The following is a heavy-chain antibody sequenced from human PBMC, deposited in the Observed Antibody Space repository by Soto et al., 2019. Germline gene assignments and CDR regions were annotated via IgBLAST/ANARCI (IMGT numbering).Heavy chain of an antibody. Sequence: PSETLSLTCTVSGGSISTYYWSWIRQPPGKGLEWIGYMFDNGGTNYNPSLKSRVSISVDMSKNQLSLRLSSVTTADTAVYYCARARGTYSSSDAQYFQLWGQGTLVTVSS. J-gene: IGHJ1*01. CDR1: GGSISTYY. CDR3: ARARGTYSSSDAQYFQL. D-gene: IGHD6-13*01. V-gene: IGHV4-59*01. CDR2: MFDNGGT.